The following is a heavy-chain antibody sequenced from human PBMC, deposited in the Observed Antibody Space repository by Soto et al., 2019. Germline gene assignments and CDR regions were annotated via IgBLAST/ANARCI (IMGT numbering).Heavy chain of an antibody. CDR2: IYYNGVA. D-gene: IGHD5-18*01. CDR1: GGSISRICYY. CDR3: ARQYGYNYGHIEH. J-gene: IGHJ4*02. V-gene: IGHV4-39*01. Sequence: PSESLSLTCTVSGGSISRICYYWGWVRQPPGKGLEWIGSIYYNGVAHYSPSLETRLTISVDTSKNHFSLKLNSVTAADAAIYYCARQYGYNYGHIEHWGQGTVVTVSS.